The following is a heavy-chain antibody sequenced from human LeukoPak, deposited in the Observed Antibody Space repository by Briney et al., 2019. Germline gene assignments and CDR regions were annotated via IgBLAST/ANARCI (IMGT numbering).Heavy chain of an antibody. V-gene: IGHV1-69*06. Sequence: ASVKVSCKASGGTFSSYAISWVRQAPGQGLEWMGGIIPIFGTANYAQKFQGRVTITADKSTSTAYMELSSLRSEDTAVYYCARDRITIFGVAQSPNWFDPWGQGTLVTVSS. CDR2: IIPIFGTA. J-gene: IGHJ5*02. D-gene: IGHD3-3*01. CDR3: ARDRITIFGVAQSPNWFDP. CDR1: GGTFSSYA.